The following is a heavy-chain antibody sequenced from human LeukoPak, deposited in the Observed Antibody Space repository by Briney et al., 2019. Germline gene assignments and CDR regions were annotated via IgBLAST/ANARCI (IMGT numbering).Heavy chain of an antibody. D-gene: IGHD6-19*01. CDR3: AKDRTSSGWYTVVDY. CDR2: ISGSGGST. Sequence: GTSLRLSCAASGFTFSSYAMSWVRQAPGEGLEWVSAISGSGGSTYHADSVKGRFTISRDNSKNTLYLQMNSLRAEDTAVYYCAKDRTSSGWYTVVDYWGQGTLVTVSS. V-gene: IGHV3-23*01. CDR1: GFTFSSYA. J-gene: IGHJ4*02.